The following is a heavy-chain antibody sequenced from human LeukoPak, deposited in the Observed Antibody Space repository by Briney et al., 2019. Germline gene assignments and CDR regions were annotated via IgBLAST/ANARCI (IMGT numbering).Heavy chain of an antibody. CDR1: GYTFTSYS. CDR2: ISAKTGNT. J-gene: IGHJ6*03. V-gene: IGHV1-18*01. CDR3: ARVPTENYYYYYMDV. D-gene: IGHD1-1*01. Sequence: GALVKVSCNPSGYTFTSYSISWVRQAPGQGLEWMGWISAKTGNTKYAQKIQGRVTMTTDTSTSTAYMELRSLRSDDTAVYYCARVPTENYYYYYMDVWGKGTTVTVSS.